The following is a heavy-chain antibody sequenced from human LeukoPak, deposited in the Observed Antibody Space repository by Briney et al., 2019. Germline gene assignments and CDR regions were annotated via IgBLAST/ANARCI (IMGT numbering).Heavy chain of an antibody. CDR1: GGSISSSSYY. V-gene: IGHV4-39*07. Sequence: SETLSLTCTVSGGSISSSSYYWGWIRQPPGKGLEWIGSIYYSGSTYYNPSLKSRFTISVDTSKNQFSLKLSSVTAADTAVYYCARGSWEYYDFWSGYYRYYYYYYMDVWGKGTTVTVSS. CDR3: ARGSWEYYDFWSGYYRYYYYYYMDV. CDR2: IYYSGST. J-gene: IGHJ6*03. D-gene: IGHD3-3*01.